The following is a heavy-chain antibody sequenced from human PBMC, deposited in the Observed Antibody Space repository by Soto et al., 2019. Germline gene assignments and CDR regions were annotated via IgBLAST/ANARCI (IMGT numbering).Heavy chain of an antibody. J-gene: IGHJ4*02. CDR1: GFSFSSKS. V-gene: IGHV3-53*01. CDR3: ARAVSYGYFEK. D-gene: IGHD5-18*01. CDR2: IYTGGST. Sequence: XVCLRLSCAACGFSFSSKSMSWVRQAPGKGLEWVSVIYTGGSTYYADSVKGRFTISRDNSNNTLNLQMNSLRAEDTAVYYCARAVSYGYFEKWGQGTLVTVSS.